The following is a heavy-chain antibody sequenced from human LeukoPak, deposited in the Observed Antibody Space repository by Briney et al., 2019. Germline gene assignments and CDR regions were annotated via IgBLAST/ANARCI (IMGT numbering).Heavy chain of an antibody. Sequence: ASVKVSCKASGYTFTSYYMHWVRQAPGQGLEWMGWISAYNGNTNYAQRFQGRVTMTTDTSTSTAYMELRGLRSDDTAVYYCARVGAGSSSSGLYYYYYMDVWGKGTTVTVSS. V-gene: IGHV1-18*04. CDR2: ISAYNGNT. CDR1: GYTFTSYY. CDR3: ARVGAGSSSSGLYYYYYMDV. J-gene: IGHJ6*03. D-gene: IGHD6-6*01.